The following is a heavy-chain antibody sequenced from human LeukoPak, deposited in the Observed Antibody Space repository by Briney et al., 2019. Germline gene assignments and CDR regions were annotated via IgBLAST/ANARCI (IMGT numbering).Heavy chain of an antibody. V-gene: IGHV3-30*02. CDR3: AKRIQSAMATGY. J-gene: IGHJ4*02. CDR1: GFTFSSYG. D-gene: IGHD5-18*01. Sequence: GGSLRLSCAASGFTFSSYGMHWVRQAPGKGLEWVAFIRYDGSNKYYADSVKGRFTISRDNSKNTLYLQMNSLRAEDAAVYYCAKRIQSAMATGYWGQGTLVTVSS. CDR2: IRYDGSNK.